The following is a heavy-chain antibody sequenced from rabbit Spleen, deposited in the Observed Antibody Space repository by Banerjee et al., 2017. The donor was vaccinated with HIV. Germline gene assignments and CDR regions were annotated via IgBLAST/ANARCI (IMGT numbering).Heavy chain of an antibody. CDR3: ASSISGVYRVNL. CDR2: IYTGSDTT. D-gene: IGHD1-1*01. CDR1: GFSFSSSYY. Sequence: QEQLVESGGGLVQPEGSLTLTCTASGFSFSSSYYMYWVRQAPGKGLEWIGCIYTGSDTTWYASWAKGRFTISKTSSTTVTLEMTSLTVADTAPYFCASSISGVYRVNLWGPGTLVTVS. V-gene: IGHV1S45*01. J-gene: IGHJ4*01.